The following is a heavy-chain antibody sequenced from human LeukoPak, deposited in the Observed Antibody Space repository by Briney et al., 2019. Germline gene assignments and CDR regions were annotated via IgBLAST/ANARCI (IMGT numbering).Heavy chain of an antibody. V-gene: IGHV3-74*01. CDR3: ARVLGYCSSTSCYPLGY. Sequence: PGGSLRLSCAASGFTFSSYWMHWVRQAPGKGLVWVSRINSDGSSTSYADSVKGRFTISRDNAKNTLYLQMNSLRAEDTAVYSCARVLGYCSSTSCYPLGYWGQGALVTVSS. J-gene: IGHJ4*02. CDR1: GFTFSSYW. CDR2: INSDGSST. D-gene: IGHD2-2*01.